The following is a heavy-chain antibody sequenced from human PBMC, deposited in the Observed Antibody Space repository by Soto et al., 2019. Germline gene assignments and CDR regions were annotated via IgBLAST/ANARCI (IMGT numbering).Heavy chain of an antibody. J-gene: IGHJ4*02. CDR3: ARGGVDVVATSAFDY. Sequence: QVQLVQSGAEVKKPGSSVKVSCKASGGTFNNYAISWVRQAPGQGLEWMGGIIPIIGTADYAHKFQGRLAISADESTGTTFMALSSLRSEDPAFFYCARGGVDVVATSAFDYWGQGTLVTVSS. V-gene: IGHV1-69*01. CDR1: GGTFNNYA. D-gene: IGHD5-12*01. CDR2: IIPIIGTA.